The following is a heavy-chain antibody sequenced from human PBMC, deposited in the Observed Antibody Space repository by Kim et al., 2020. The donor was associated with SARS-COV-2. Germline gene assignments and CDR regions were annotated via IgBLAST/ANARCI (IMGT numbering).Heavy chain of an antibody. Sequence: FVKGRLPLSRDNSKNTLYLQMNSLRAEDAAVYYCAKPPISLIGARFDYWGQGTLVTVSS. V-gene: IGHV3-23*01. J-gene: IGHJ4*02. CDR3: AKPPISLIGARFDY. D-gene: IGHD3-10*01.